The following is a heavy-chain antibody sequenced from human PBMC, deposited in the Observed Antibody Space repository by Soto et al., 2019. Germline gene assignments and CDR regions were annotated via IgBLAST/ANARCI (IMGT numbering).Heavy chain of an antibody. CDR1: GGSISSYY. CDR3: ARRYSRAFDI. V-gene: IGHV4-59*08. D-gene: IGHD4-4*01. J-gene: IGHJ3*02. CDR2: IFYSGST. Sequence: QVQLQESGPGLVKPSETLSLTCTVSGGSISSYYWSWIRQSPGKGLEWLGYIFYSGSTDYNPSLQSRVTISVDTSKNQFSLKLSSVTAADTAVYYCARRYSRAFDIWGQGTMVTVSS.